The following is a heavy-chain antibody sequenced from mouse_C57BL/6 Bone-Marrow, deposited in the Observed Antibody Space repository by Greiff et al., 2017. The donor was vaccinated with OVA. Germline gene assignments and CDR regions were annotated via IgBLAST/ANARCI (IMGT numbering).Heavy chain of an antibody. J-gene: IGHJ2*01. V-gene: IGHV5-4*03. CDR1: GFTFSSYA. CDR3: ARITTVVVDY. Sequence: EVKLVESGGGLVKPGGSLKLSCAASGFTFSSYAMSWVRQTPEKRLEWVATISDGGSYTYYPDNVKGRFTISRDNAKNNLYLQMSHLKSEDTAMYYCARITTVVVDYWGQGTTLTVSS. D-gene: IGHD1-1*01. CDR2: ISDGGSYT.